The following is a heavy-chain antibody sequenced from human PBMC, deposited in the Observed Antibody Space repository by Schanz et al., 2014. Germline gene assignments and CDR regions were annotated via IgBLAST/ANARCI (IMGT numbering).Heavy chain of an antibody. Sequence: EVQLVESGGGVGRPGGSLRLSCAASGFGFDDYAMSWVRQAPGKGLEWVSGINWNGGSTGYADSMKGRFTISRDNAKNSLYLQMNSLRAEDTALYYCAKDGRLPYYGTGSDFDYWGQGTLVAVSS. J-gene: IGHJ4*02. V-gene: IGHV3-20*04. D-gene: IGHD3-22*01. CDR1: GFGFDDYA. CDR2: INWNGGST. CDR3: AKDGRLPYYGTGSDFDY.